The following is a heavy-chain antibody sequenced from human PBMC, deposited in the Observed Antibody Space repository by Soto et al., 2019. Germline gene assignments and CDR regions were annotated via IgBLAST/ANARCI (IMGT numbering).Heavy chain of an antibody. Sequence: GGSLSLACTACGFSFSNYIMTWVRQAPGKGLEWVSSLGSGSRYVYYADSVKGRFPISRDDAKNSVYLQMNSLRAEDAAVCDCVRGGSSRWSWGRGSLGTVPS. V-gene: IGHV3-21*01. D-gene: IGHD3-16*02. CDR2: LGSGSRYV. CDR1: GFSFSNYI. J-gene: IGHJ5*02. CDR3: VRGGSSRWS.